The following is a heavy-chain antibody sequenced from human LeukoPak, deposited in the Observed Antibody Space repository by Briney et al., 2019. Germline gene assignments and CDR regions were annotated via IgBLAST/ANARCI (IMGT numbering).Heavy chain of an antibody. CDR1: GFTFSRYE. Sequence: PGGSLRLSCAASGFTFSRYEMNWVRQAPGKGLEWVSYISSSGSTIYYADSVKGRFTISRDNAKNSLYLQMNSLIAEDAAVYYCARDLGSSGSPGGVDYWGQGTLVTVSS. J-gene: IGHJ4*02. CDR3: ARDLGSSGSPGGVDY. D-gene: IGHD6-19*01. CDR2: ISSSGSTI. V-gene: IGHV3-48*03.